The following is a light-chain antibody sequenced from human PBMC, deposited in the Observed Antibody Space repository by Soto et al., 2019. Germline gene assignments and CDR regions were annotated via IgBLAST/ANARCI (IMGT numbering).Light chain of an antibody. V-gene: IGKV1-5*01. CDR1: QSISNW. CDR2: AAS. CDR3: QQYSTFPWT. J-gene: IGKJ1*01. Sequence: DIQMTQSPSTLSASVGDRVTITCRASQSISNWLAWYQQKPGKAPKLLIYAASNLESGVPLRFSGSGSGTDFTLTISSLQPDDFATYYCQQYSTFPWTFGQGTKLEIK.